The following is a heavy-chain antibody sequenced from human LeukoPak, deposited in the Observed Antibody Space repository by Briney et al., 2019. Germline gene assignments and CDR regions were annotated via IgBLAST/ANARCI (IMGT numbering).Heavy chain of an antibody. CDR3: AKVASAGDGYYYYGMDV. CDR2: ISYDGSNK. CDR1: GFTFSSYG. D-gene: IGHD2-15*01. Sequence: GRSLRLSCAASGFTFSSYGMHWVRQAPGKGLEWVAVISYDGSNKYYADSVKGRFTISRDNSKNTLYLQMNSLRAEDTAVYYCAKVASAGDGYYYYGMDVRGKGTTVTVSS. V-gene: IGHV3-30*18. J-gene: IGHJ6*04.